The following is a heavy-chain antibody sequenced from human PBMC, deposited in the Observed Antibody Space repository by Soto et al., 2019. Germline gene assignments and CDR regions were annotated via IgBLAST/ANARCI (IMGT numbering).Heavy chain of an antibody. D-gene: IGHD6-13*01. V-gene: IGHV1-69*01. J-gene: IGHJ6*02. CDR1: GGTFSSYA. Sequence: QVQLVQSGAEVKKPGSSVKVSCKASGGTFSSYAISWVRQAPGQGLEWRGGIIPIFGTANYAQKFQGRVTITADESTNTAYMELSSLRSEDTAVYYCARDLPGIAAAGGYYYGMDVWGQGTTVTVSS. CDR3: ARDLPGIAAAGGYYYGMDV. CDR2: IIPIFGTA.